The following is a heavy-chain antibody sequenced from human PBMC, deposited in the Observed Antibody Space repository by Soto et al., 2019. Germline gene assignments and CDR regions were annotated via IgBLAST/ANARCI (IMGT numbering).Heavy chain of an antibody. Sequence: GESLKISCKGSGYSFTSYWIGWVRQMPGKGLEWMEIIYPGDSDTRYSPSFQGQVTISADKSISTAYRQWGSLKASGTAMYYCARLGDHYYFDYWGQGSLVTVSS. J-gene: IGHJ4*02. CDR2: IYPGDSDT. D-gene: IGHD3-10*01. V-gene: IGHV5-51*01. CDR3: ARLGDHYYFDY. CDR1: GYSFTSYW.